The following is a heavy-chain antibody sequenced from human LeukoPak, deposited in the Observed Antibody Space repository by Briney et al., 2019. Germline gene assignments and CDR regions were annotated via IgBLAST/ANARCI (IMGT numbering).Heavy chain of an antibody. D-gene: IGHD1-26*01. J-gene: IGHJ4*02. CDR1: GGSIGSGSYY. Sequence: SETLSLTCTVSGGSIGSGSYYWSWIRQPAGKGLEWIGRIYTSGSTNYNPSLKSRVTISVDTSKNQFSLKLSSVTAADTAVYYCAREEVGAVDYWGQGTLVTVSS. V-gene: IGHV4-61*02. CDR3: AREEVGAVDY. CDR2: IYTSGST.